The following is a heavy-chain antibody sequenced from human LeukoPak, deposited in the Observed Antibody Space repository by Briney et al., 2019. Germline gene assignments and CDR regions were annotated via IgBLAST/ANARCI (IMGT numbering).Heavy chain of an antibody. J-gene: IGHJ4*02. Sequence: PGGSLRLSCAASGYTFSTYWMHWVRQAPGKGLVWVSRINSDGSSITYADSVKGRFTISRDNAKNTLYLQMNGLRAEDTAVYYCAKDKYYDSSGLNYYFDYWGQGTLVTVSS. CDR1: GYTFSTYW. V-gene: IGHV3-74*03. D-gene: IGHD3-22*01. CDR3: AKDKYYDSSGLNYYFDY. CDR2: INSDGSSI.